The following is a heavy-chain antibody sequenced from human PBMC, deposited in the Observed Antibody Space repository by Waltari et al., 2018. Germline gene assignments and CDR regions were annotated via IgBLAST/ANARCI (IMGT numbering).Heavy chain of an antibody. J-gene: IGHJ4*02. CDR2: SSSSGSTI. V-gene: IGHV3-11*01. D-gene: IGHD3-10*01. CDR1: GFTFSDYY. CDR3: ARPPTRGKYFDY. Sequence: QVQLVESGGGLVKPGGSLRLSCAASGFTFSDYYMSWIRQAPGKGRECVSYSSSSGSTIYYADSVKGRFTISRDNAKNSLYLQMNSMRAEDTAVYYCARPPTRGKYFDYWGQGTLVTVSS.